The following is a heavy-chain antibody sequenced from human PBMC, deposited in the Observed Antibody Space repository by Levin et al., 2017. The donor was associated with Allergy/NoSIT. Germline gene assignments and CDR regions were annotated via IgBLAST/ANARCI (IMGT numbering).Heavy chain of an antibody. CDR3: ARGADGFWSGLNWFDP. Sequence: SCAASGFTFSSYEMNWVRQAPGKGLEWVSYISSSGSTIYYADSVKGRFTISRDNAKNSLYLQMNSLRAEDTAVYYCARGADGFWSGLNWFDPWGQGTLVTVSS. J-gene: IGHJ5*02. D-gene: IGHD3-3*01. V-gene: IGHV3-48*03. CDR2: ISSSGSTI. CDR1: GFTFSSYE.